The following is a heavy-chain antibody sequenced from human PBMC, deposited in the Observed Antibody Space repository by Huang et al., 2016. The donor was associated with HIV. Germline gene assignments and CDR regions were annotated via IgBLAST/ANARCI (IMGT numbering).Heavy chain of an antibody. J-gene: IGHJ3*02. V-gene: IGHV3-7*01. CDR3: ATNLQIVVVPPDMGYDAFDM. D-gene: IGHD2-2*01. CDR1: GFNFKNYW. Sequence: DEHLVESGGGLVQPGGSVTITCEVSGFNFKNYWMNWVRQGPGKGLEWVANRRGDGSEKNYVDSVKGRFTIFRDNAKNLLYLQMKSLRAEDTSVYYCATNLQIVVVPPDMGYDAFDMWGQGTMVTVSS. CDR2: RRGDGSEK.